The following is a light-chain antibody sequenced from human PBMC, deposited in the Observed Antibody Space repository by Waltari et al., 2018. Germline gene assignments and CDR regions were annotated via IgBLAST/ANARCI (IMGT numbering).Light chain of an antibody. CDR3: QQYNSWPPLT. V-gene: IGKV3-15*01. CDR2: DAS. Sequence: EIVMTQSPATLSVSPGETATLSCRASQSVSSNLAWYQQRPGQAPRLLIYDASTRATGIPARFSGSVSGTEFTLTISSLQSEDFAVYYCQQYNSWPPLTFGGGTKVEIK. J-gene: IGKJ4*01. CDR1: QSVSSN.